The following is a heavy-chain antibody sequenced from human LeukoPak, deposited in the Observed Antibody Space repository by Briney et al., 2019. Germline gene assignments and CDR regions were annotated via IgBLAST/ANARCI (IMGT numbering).Heavy chain of an antibody. J-gene: IGHJ5*02. D-gene: IGHD3-10*01. CDR1: GGSIRSYY. CDR2: FYNSGST. CDR3: TRDEGSGWFDP. Sequence: PSETLSLTCTVTGGSIRSYYWSWIRQPPGKGLEWIGYFYNSGSTNYNPSLKSRVTISVDTSKNQFSLKLSSVTAADTAVYYCTRDEGSGWFDPWGQGTLVTVSS. V-gene: IGHV4-4*08.